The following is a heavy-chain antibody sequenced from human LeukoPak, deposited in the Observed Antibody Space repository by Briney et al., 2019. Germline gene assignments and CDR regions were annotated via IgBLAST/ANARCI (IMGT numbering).Heavy chain of an antibody. V-gene: IGHV3-66*01. D-gene: IGHD3-10*01. CDR3: ARELRSSDGSYYYMDV. Sequence: GSLRLSCAASGFTVSSNYMSWVRQAPGKGLEWGSVIYSGGNTYYADSVKGRFTISRDNSKNTLYLQMNSLTAADTAVYYCARELRSSDGSYYYMDVWGKGTTVTVSS. J-gene: IGHJ6*03. CDR1: GFTVSSNY. CDR2: IYSGGNT.